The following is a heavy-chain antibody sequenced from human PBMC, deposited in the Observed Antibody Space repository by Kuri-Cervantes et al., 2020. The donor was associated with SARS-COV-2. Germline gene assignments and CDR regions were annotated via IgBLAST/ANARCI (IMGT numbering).Heavy chain of an antibody. CDR1: GFTFSSYE. Sequence: GGSLRLSCAASGFTFSSYEMNWVRQAPGKGLEWVSYISSSSSYTNYADSVKGRFTTSRDNAKNSLYLQMNSLRAEDTAVYYCARSRITIFGVVIGPFDYWGQGTLVTVSS. CDR2: ISSSSSYT. CDR3: ARSRITIFGVVIGPFDY. V-gene: IGHV3-21*05. D-gene: IGHD3-3*01. J-gene: IGHJ4*02.